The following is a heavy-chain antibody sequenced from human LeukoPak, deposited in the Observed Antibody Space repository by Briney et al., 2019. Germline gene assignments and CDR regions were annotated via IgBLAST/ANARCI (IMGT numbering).Heavy chain of an antibody. CDR3: ARDDRWGDTAMT. CDR2: INHSGST. CDR1: GGSFSGYY. V-gene: IGHV4-34*01. D-gene: IGHD5-18*01. J-gene: IGHJ4*02. Sequence: SETLSLTCAVYGGSFSGYYWSWIRQPPGKGLEWIGEINHSGSTNYNPSLKSRVTISVDTSKNQFSLKLSSVTAADTAVYYCARDDRWGDTAMTWGQGTLVTVSS.